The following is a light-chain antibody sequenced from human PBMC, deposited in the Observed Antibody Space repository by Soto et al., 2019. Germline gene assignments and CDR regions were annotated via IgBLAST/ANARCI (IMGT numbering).Light chain of an antibody. CDR3: SSYAGSNNWV. Sequence: QSALTQPPSASGSPGQSVTISCTGTSSDVGGYNYVSWYQQHPGKAPKVMIYEVSKRPSGVPDRFSGSKSGNTASLTVSGLQAEDEADYYCSSYAGSNNWVVGGGTKLTVL. V-gene: IGLV2-8*01. CDR2: EVS. J-gene: IGLJ3*02. CDR1: SSDVGGYNY.